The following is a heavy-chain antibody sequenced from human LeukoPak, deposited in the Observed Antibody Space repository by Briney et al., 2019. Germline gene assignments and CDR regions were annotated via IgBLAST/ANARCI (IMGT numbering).Heavy chain of an antibody. CDR2: IYSDGRI. Sequence: GGSLSLSCAASGFTVSSNYMSWVRQAPGKGLDWVSVIYSDGRIHSADSVKGRFTISRDDSKNTLSLQMNSLRAEDTAVYYCARESGYSYGLAGFFDYWGQGTLVTVSS. V-gene: IGHV3-53*01. CDR1: GFTVSSNY. D-gene: IGHD5-18*01. J-gene: IGHJ4*02. CDR3: ARESGYSYGLAGFFDY.